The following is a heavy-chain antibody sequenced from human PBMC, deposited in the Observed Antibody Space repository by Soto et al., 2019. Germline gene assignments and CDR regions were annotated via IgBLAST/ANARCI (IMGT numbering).Heavy chain of an antibody. V-gene: IGHV1-8*01. CDR1: GYTFITYD. CDR3: ARRKERSGPNYFDY. D-gene: IGHD6-25*01. J-gene: IGHJ4*02. CDR2: MNPSNGNA. Sequence: XSVKVCCKASGYTFITYDINWVRQATGQGLEWMGWMNPSNGNAGYAQKFQGRLTMTRNTSISTAYMELSSLRSDDTAVYFCARRKERSGPNYFDYWGQGSLVTVS.